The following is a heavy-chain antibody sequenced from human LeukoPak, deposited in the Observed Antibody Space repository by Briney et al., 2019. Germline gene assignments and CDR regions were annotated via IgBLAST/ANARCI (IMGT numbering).Heavy chain of an antibody. Sequence: GGSLGLSCAASGFTFSSYSMNWVRQAPGKGLEWVSSISSSSSYIYYADSVKGRFTISRDNAKNSLYLQVNSLRAEDTAVYYCASGGRNNWNYHYWGQGTLVTVSS. D-gene: IGHD1-7*01. CDR2: ISSSSSYI. V-gene: IGHV3-21*01. J-gene: IGHJ4*02. CDR1: GFTFSSYS. CDR3: ASGGRNNWNYHY.